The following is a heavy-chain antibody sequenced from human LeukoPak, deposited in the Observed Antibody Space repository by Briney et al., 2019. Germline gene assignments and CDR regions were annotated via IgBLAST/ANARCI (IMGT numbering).Heavy chain of an antibody. D-gene: IGHD6-25*01. J-gene: IGHJ5*02. CDR2: IYSGGST. CDR3: ARVEPPAGWFDP. Sequence: PGGSLRLSCAASGFTFSSYWMSWVRQAPGKGLEWVSVIYSGGSTYYADSVKGRFTISRDNSKNTLYLQMNSLRAEDTAVYYCARVEPPAGWFDPWGQGTLVTVSS. CDR1: GFTFSSYW. V-gene: IGHV3-53*01.